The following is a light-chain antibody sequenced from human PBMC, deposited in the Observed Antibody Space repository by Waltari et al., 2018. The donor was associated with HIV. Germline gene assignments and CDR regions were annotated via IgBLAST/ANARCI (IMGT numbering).Light chain of an antibody. CDR3: AAWDDSLSATV. J-gene: IGLJ2*01. V-gene: IGLV1-47*01. Sequence: QSVLTQPPSASGTPGQRVTISCSGSSSNIGRNYVYWYQQLPGTAPKLLIYMSAQRPSGVPDRFSESKSGTSASLAISGLRSEDEAEYYCAAWDDSLSATVFGGGTKLTVL. CDR2: MSA. CDR1: SSNIGRNY.